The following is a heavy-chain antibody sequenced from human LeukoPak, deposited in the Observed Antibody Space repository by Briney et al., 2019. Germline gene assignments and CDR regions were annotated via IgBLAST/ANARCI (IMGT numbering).Heavy chain of an antibody. D-gene: IGHD5-24*01. CDR1: GFTFSSYA. V-gene: IGHV3-23*01. CDR2: ISGSGST. Sequence: GGSLRLSCAASGFTFSSYATTWVRQAPGKGLDWVSAISGSGSTYYADSVKGRFTISRDNSKNTLYRQMNSLRADDTAVYYCAKRWDYFDYWGQGTLVTVSS. CDR3: AKRWDYFDY. J-gene: IGHJ4*02.